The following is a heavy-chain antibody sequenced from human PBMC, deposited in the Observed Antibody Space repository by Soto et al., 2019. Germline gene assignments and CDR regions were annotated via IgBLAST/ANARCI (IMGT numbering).Heavy chain of an antibody. V-gene: IGHV3-23*01. CDR1: GFTFSSYA. J-gene: IGHJ4*02. CDR2: ISGSGGST. Sequence: EVQLLESGGSLVQPGGSLRLSCAASGFTFSSYAMSWVRQAPGKGLEWVSAISGSGGSTYYADSVKGRFTISRDNSKNTLYLQMNSLRAEDTAVYYCATDVLRFLEWLKGFDYWGQGTLVTVSS. CDR3: ATDVLRFLEWLKGFDY. D-gene: IGHD3-3*01.